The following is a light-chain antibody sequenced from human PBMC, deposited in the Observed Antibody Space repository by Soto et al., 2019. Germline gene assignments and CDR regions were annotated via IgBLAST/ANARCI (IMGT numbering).Light chain of an antibody. J-gene: IGLJ1*01. Sequence: QSVLTQPASVSGSPGQSITISCSGTSSDVGSYSHVAWYQQFPGKTPKLIIYEVTYRPSGVSHRFSASKSGNTASLTISGLQAGDEGDYYCISYTGSSTSYVFGTGTKLTVL. CDR3: ISYTGSSTSYV. CDR1: SSDVGSYSH. V-gene: IGLV2-14*01. CDR2: EVT.